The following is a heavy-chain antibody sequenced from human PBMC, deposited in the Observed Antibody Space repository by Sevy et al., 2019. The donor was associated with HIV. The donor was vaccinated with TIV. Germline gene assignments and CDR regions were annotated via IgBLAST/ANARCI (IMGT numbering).Heavy chain of an antibody. D-gene: IGHD2-2*01. Sequence: SETLSLTCTVSGGSISSGNYSWSWIRQPAGKGLEWIGRFYTSGGTNYNPSLKSRVTISVDTSKNQFSLKLSSVTAADTAVYYCARESGERSSTSCYEGVFDYWGQGTLVTVSS. CDR2: FYTSGGT. CDR1: GGSISSGNYS. CDR3: ARESGERSSTSCYEGVFDY. V-gene: IGHV4-61*02. J-gene: IGHJ4*02.